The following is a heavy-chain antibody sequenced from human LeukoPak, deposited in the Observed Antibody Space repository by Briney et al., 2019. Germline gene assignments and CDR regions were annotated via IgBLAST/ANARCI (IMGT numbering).Heavy chain of an antibody. CDR2: ISGSGGST. Sequence: GGSLRLSCAASGFTFSSYAMSWVRQAPGKGLEWVSAISGSGGSTYYADSVKGRFTISRDNAKNSLYLQMNSLRVEDRAVYYCARGSGWLDPWGRGTLVTVFS. D-gene: IGHD1-26*01. V-gene: IGHV3-23*01. CDR1: GFTFSSYA. J-gene: IGHJ5*02. CDR3: ARGSGWLDP.